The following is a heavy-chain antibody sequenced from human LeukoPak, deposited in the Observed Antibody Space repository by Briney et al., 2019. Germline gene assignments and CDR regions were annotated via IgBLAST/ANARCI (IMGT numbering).Heavy chain of an antibody. CDR2: IYHSGST. CDR3: ARRGMAAADFDY. CDR1: GVSISSSNW. J-gene: IGHJ4*02. D-gene: IGHD6-13*01. Sequence: SETLSLTCAVSGVSISSSNWWSWVRQPPGKGLEWIGEIYHSGSTNYNPSLKSRVTISVDKSKNQFSLKLSSVTAADTAVYYCARRGMAAADFDYWGQGTLVTVSS. V-gene: IGHV4-4*02.